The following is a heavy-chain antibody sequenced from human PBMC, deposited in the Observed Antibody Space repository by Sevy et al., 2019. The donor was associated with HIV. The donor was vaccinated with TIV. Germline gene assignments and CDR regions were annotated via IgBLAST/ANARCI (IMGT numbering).Heavy chain of an antibody. V-gene: IGHV3-21*01. D-gene: IGHD2-15*01. CDR3: ARDYYCSGGSCYFGAVDY. CDR1: GFTFSSYS. Sequence: GGSLRLSCAASGFTFSSYSMNWVRQAPGKGLEWVSSISSSSSYIYYADSVKGRFTISRDNAKNSLYLQMNSLRAEDTAVYYCARDYYCSGGSCYFGAVDYWGQGTLVTVSS. CDR2: ISSSSSYI. J-gene: IGHJ4*02.